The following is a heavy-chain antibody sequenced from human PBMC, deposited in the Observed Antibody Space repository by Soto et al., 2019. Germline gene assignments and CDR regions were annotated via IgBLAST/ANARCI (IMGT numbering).Heavy chain of an antibody. J-gene: IGHJ4*02. CDR2: IYYSGST. CDR1: GGSISSSSYY. V-gene: IGHV4-31*03. D-gene: IGHD6-19*01. CDR3: ARGGVAGNLYHFNY. Sequence: SETLSLTCTVSGGSISSSSYYWGWIRQPPGKGLEWIGYIYYSGSTYYNPSLKSRVTISVDTSKNQFSLKLSSVTAADTAVYYRARGGVAGNLYHFNYWGQGTLVTVSS.